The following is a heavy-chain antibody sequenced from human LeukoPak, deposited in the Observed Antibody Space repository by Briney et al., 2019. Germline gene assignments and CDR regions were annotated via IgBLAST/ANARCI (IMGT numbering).Heavy chain of an antibody. CDR1: GLIFTNYA. Sequence: GGSLRLSCTASGLIFTNYAMTWVRQAPGKGLEWVSTISVSGASTYYADSVKGRFTISRDNAKNSLYLQMNSLRAEDTAVYYCARDLLYYDILTGYYNEYYFDYWGQGTLVTVSS. V-gene: IGHV3-23*01. D-gene: IGHD3-9*01. CDR2: ISVSGAST. CDR3: ARDLLYYDILTGYYNEYYFDY. J-gene: IGHJ4*02.